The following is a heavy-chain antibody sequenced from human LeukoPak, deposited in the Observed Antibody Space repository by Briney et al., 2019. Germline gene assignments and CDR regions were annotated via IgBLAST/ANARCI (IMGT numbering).Heavy chain of an antibody. J-gene: IGHJ4*02. V-gene: IGHV4-59*08. CDR1: GGSISNYY. D-gene: IGHD3-9*01. CDR3: ARLGYDTVTGYQFFDY. CDR2: IYHSGST. Sequence: SSETLSLTCTVSGGSISNYYWSWIRQPPGKGLEWIGSIYHSGSTYYNPSLKSRVTISVDTAKNQFSLKLSSVTAADTAVYYCARLGYDTVTGYQFFDYWGQGTLVTVSS.